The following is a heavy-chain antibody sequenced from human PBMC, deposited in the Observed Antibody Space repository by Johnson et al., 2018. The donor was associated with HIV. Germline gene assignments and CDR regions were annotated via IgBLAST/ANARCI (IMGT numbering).Heavy chain of an antibody. Sequence: QVQLVESGGGVVQPGGSLRLSCAASGFTFSSYGMHWVRQAPGKGLEWVAFIRYDGSSKYYADSVKGRFTISRDNSKNTLYLQMNSLRAEDTAVYYCARGRKTVTTVRPSAFDIWGQGTMVTVSS. J-gene: IGHJ3*02. V-gene: IGHV3-30*02. CDR2: IRYDGSSK. D-gene: IGHD4-17*01. CDR3: ARGRKTVTTVRPSAFDI. CDR1: GFTFSSYG.